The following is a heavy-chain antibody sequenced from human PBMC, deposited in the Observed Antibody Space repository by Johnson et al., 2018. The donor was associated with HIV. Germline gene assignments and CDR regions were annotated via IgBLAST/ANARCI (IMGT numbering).Heavy chain of an antibody. J-gene: IGHJ3*02. CDR1: GFTFSSSA. CDR2: ISGSGGST. Sequence: VQLVESGGGLVQPGGSLRLSCAASGFTFSSSAMSWVRQAPGKGLEWVSAISGSGGSTYYADSVKGRFTISRDNSKNTLYLQMNSLRAEDTAVYYCAKVIAVPRGFGPGIAFDIWGAGTMVTVSA. CDR3: AKVIAVPRGFGPGIAFDI. V-gene: IGHV3-23*04. D-gene: IGHD3-16*01.